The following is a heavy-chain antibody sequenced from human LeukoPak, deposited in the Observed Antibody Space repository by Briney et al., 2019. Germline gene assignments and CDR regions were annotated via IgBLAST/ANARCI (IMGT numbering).Heavy chain of an antibody. CDR3: ARDLEVYGDYVLFDY. J-gene: IGHJ4*02. CDR2: SSAYNGNT. Sequence: ASVKVSCTASGYTFTTYSISWGRQAPGQGLEWMGWSSAYNGNTNYAHKLQGRVTMTTDTSTSTAYMELRSLRSDDTAVYYCARDLEVYGDYVLFDYWGQGTLVTVSS. D-gene: IGHD4-17*01. V-gene: IGHV1-18*01. CDR1: GYTFTTYS.